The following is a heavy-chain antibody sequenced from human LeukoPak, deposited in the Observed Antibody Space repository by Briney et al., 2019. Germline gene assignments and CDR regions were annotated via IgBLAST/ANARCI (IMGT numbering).Heavy chain of an antibody. D-gene: IGHD6-13*01. CDR2: FSSSTGST. Sequence: GGSLRLSCAASGFAFAVYGMSWVRQAPGKGLEWVSSFSSSTGSTYYADSVKGRFTIFRETSKNTLYLQMNSLRAEDTAVYYCAKDLSSSTWRFDYWGQGTVVTVSS. CDR1: GFAFAVYG. J-gene: IGHJ4*02. V-gene: IGHV3-23*01. CDR3: AKDLSSSTWRFDY.